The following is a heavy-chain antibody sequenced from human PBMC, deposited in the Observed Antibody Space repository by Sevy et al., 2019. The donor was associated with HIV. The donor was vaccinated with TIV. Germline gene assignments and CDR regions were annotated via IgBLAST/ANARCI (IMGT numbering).Heavy chain of an antibody. CDR3: ARDSRPDGFGDQTYNWFDP. Sequence: GGSLRLSCAASGFSFSSYSMNWVCQAPGKGLEWVSSISSSSSYIYYADSVKGRFTISRDNAKNSLYLQMNSLRAEDTAVYYCARDSRPDGFGDQTYNWFDPWGQGTLVTVSS. CDR2: ISSSSSYI. J-gene: IGHJ5*02. V-gene: IGHV3-21*01. CDR1: GFSFSSYS. D-gene: IGHD3-10*01.